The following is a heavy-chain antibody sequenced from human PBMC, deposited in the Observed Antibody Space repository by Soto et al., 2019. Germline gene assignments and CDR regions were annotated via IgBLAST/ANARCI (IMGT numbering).Heavy chain of an antibody. CDR1: GYTFTSYG. Sequence: QVQLVQSGAEVKKPGASVKVSCKASGYTFTSYGISWVRQAPGQGLEWMRWISAYNGNTNYAQKLQGRVTMTTDTSTSTAYMELRSLRSVDTAVYYCARVESEIRGYCSGGSCYDYWGPGTLVTVSS. D-gene: IGHD2-15*01. V-gene: IGHV1-18*01. J-gene: IGHJ4*02. CDR3: ARVESEIRGYCSGGSCYDY. CDR2: ISAYNGNT.